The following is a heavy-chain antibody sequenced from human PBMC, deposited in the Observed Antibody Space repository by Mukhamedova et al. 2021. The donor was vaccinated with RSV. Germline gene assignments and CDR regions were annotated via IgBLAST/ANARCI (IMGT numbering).Heavy chain of an antibody. CDR2: GDT. CDR3: TIDLAGESASWVTFDS. V-gene: IGHV3-66*03. D-gene: IGHD2-2*01. Sequence: GDTQYGDPVKGRFTISRDTSKNTLYLQMDTLRPEDTAVYYCTIDLAGESASWVTFDSWGQGTLVTVSS. J-gene: IGHJ4*02.